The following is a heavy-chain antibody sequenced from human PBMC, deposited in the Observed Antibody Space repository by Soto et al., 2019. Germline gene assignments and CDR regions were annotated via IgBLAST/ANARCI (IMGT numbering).Heavy chain of an antibody. J-gene: IGHJ6*02. D-gene: IGHD2-15*01. Sequence: EVQLVESGGGFVQPGGSLRLSCAASGFTFSSCGMNWVRQAPGKGLEWVSHISRSGGTIYYADSVKGRFTISRDNAKNSLYLQMNSLRDEDTAVYXCARXSGDSCYSYGVDVWGQGTTVTVSS. CDR3: ARXSGDSCYSYGVDV. CDR2: ISRSGGTI. CDR1: GFTFSSCG. V-gene: IGHV3-48*02.